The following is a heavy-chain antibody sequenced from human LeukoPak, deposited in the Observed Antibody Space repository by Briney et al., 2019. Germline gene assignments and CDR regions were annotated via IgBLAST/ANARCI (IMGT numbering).Heavy chain of an antibody. CDR1: GGSMISHY. J-gene: IGHJ3*01. V-gene: IGHV4-59*11. D-gene: IGHD1-1*01. Sequence: SGTLSLTCTVSGGSMISHYWSWIRQPPGKALEWLGYISHIGSTNYSPSLKSRVTISVDTSKNQFSLRLSSVTAADTAVYFCAGDQLALNALNLWGQGTMVSVSS. CDR3: AGDQLALNALNL. CDR2: ISHIGST.